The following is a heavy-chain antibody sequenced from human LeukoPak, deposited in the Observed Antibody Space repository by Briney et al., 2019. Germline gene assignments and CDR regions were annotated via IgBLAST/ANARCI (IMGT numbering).Heavy chain of an antibody. V-gene: IGHV4-39*07. D-gene: IGHD6-13*01. J-gene: IGHJ5*02. Sequence: KPSETLSLTCTVSGGSISSSSYYWGWIRQPPGKGLEWIGSIYCSGSTYYNPSLKSRVTISVDTSKNQFSLKLSSVTAADTAVYYCARSRGGYSSFSRPGWFDPWGQGTLVTVSS. CDR3: ARSRGGYSSFSRPGWFDP. CDR1: GGSISSSSYY. CDR2: IYCSGST.